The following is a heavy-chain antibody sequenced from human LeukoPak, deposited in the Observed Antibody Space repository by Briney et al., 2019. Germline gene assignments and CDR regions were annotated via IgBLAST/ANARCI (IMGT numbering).Heavy chain of an antibody. CDR3: ARLLDERAVAGIDY. CDR2: IIPIFGTA. CDR1: GGTFSSYA. J-gene: IGHJ4*02. D-gene: IGHD6-19*01. Sequence: GASVKVSCKASGGTFSSYAISWVRQAPGQGLEWMGGIIPIFGTANYAQKFQGRVTITADESTSTAYMELSSLRSEDTPVYYCARLLDERAVAGIDYWGQGTLVTVSS. V-gene: IGHV1-69*13.